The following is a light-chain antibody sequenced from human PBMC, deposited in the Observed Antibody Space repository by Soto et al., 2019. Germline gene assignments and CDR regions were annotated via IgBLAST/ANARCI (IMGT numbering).Light chain of an antibody. Sequence: QSALTQPPSAAGSLGQSVTISCTGTSSDIGTYDYVSWYQQHPGRAPKLIIFEVSKRPLGVPDRFSGSKSGNTAPLIVSGLQPDDEAEYHCTSYTGDDFTVVFGTGTKVTVL. CDR1: SSDIGTYDY. V-gene: IGLV2-8*01. CDR3: TSYTGDDFTVV. J-gene: IGLJ1*01. CDR2: EVS.